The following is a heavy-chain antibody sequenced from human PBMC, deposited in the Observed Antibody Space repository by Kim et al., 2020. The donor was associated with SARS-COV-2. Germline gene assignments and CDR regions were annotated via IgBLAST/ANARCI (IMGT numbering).Heavy chain of an antibody. D-gene: IGHD4-17*01. J-gene: IGHJ4*02. Sequence: KNSQKFQGRVTITRDTSASTAYMELGSLRSEDTAVYYCARVGYGDYYFDYWGQGTLVTVSS. CDR3: ARVGYGDYYFDY. V-gene: IGHV1-3*01.